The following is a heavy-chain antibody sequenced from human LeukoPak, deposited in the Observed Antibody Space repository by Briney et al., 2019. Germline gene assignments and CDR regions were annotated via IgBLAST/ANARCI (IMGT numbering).Heavy chain of an antibody. CDR2: IYPGDSDA. Sequence: GESLKISFKGSGXSFTRYWIGWVRQMPGKGLEWMGTIYPGDSDARYSPSFQGQVSISVEKSINTAYLQWSSLKASDTGMYYCAKVLVGSMNAFNIWGQGTKVTVSS. CDR1: GXSFTRYW. V-gene: IGHV5-51*01. CDR3: AKVLVGSMNAFNI. D-gene: IGHD1-26*01. J-gene: IGHJ3*02.